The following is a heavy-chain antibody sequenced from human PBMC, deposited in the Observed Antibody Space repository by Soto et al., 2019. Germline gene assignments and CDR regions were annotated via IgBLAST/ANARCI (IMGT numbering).Heavy chain of an antibody. Sequence: LRETLSLTCTVSGGSMRNYFWTWIRQPPGKGLEWIGYIHYSGTTSFFPSYNPSLRSRVTISEDTSKNQFSLKLLSVTTADTAVYFCAAGEASSRNLAPYYLDFWGQGTLVTVSS. CDR1: GGSMRNYF. D-gene: IGHD6-13*01. CDR2: IHYSGTT. CDR3: AAGEASSRNLAPYYLDF. J-gene: IGHJ4*02. V-gene: IGHV4-59*01.